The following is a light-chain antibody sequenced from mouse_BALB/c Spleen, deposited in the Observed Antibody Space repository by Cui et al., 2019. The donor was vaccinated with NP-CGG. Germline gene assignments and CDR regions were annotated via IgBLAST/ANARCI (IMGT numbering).Light chain of an antibody. Sequence: QAVLSQESALTISPGETVTFTCRSSTGAVTTSNYANWVQEKPDHLFTGLIGGTNNRAPGVPARFSGSLIGDKAALTITGAQTEDEAIYFCALWYSNHWVFGGGTKLTVL. CDR3: ALWYSNHWV. CDR1: TGAVTTSNY. J-gene: IGLJ1*01. V-gene: IGLV1*01. CDR2: GTN.